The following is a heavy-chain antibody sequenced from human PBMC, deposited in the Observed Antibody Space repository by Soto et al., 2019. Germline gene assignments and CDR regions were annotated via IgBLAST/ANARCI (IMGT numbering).Heavy chain of an antibody. CDR2: ISAYNGNT. D-gene: IGHD3-9*01. CDR3: ARTVYYDILTGYCEAFDP. J-gene: IGHJ5*02. Sequence: ASVKVSCKASGYTFTSYGISWVRQAPGQGLEWMGWISAYNGNTNYAQKLQGRVTMTTDTSTSTAYMELRSLRSDDTAVYYCARTVYYDILTGYCEAFDPWGQGTLVTVSS. CDR1: GYTFTSYG. V-gene: IGHV1-18*01.